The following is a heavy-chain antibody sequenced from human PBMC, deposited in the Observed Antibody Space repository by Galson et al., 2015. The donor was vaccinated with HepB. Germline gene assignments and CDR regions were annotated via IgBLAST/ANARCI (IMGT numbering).Heavy chain of an antibody. CDR1: GFTFSNAW. Sequence: SLRLSCAASGFTFSNAWMSWVRQAPGKGLEWVGRIKSKTDGGTTDYAAPVKGRFTISRDDSKNTLYLQMNSLKTEDTAVYYCTAPEDYYDSSASDAFDIWGQGTMVTISS. J-gene: IGHJ3*02. CDR3: TAPEDYYDSSASDAFDI. D-gene: IGHD3-22*01. CDR2: IKSKTDGGTT. V-gene: IGHV3-15*01.